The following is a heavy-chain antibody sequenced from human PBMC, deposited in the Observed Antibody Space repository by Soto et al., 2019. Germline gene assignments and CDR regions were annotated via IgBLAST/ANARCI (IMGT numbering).Heavy chain of an antibody. D-gene: IGHD3-3*01. CDR3: ARAPSITIFGVVIYYYFDY. Sequence: SETLCLTCTVSGGSVSSGSYYWSWIRQPPGKGLEWIGYIYYSGSTNYNPSLKSRVTISVDTSKNQFSLKLSSVTAADTAVYYCARAPSITIFGVVIYYYFDYWGQGTLVTVSS. CDR1: GGSVSSGSYY. CDR2: IYYSGST. J-gene: IGHJ4*02. V-gene: IGHV4-61*01.